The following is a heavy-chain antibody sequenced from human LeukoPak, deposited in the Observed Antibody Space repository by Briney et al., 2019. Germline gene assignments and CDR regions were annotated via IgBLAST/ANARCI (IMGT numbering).Heavy chain of an antibody. CDR1: GFTLSNYW. V-gene: IGHV3-74*01. CDR3: ASASSHRIAAGGDY. D-gene: IGHD6-13*01. J-gene: IGHJ4*02. Sequence: PGGSLRLPCAASGFTLSNYWMHWVRQAPGKGLVWVSRINSDGSSRNYADSVKGRFTISRDNAKNTLYLQMNSLRAEDTAVYYCASASSHRIAAGGDYWGQGTLVTVSS. CDR2: INSDGSSR.